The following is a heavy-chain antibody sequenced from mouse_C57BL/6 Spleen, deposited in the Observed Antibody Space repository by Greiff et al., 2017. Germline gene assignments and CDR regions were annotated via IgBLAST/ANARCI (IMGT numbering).Heavy chain of an antibody. J-gene: IGHJ3*01. Sequence: EVKLQESGPGMVKPSQSLSLTCTVTGYSITSGYDWHWIRHFPGNKLEWMGYISYSGSTNYNPSLKSRISITHDTSKNHFFLKLNSVTTEDTATYYCARGSRAWFAYWGQGTLVTVSA. CDR1: GYSITSGYD. CDR2: ISYSGST. V-gene: IGHV3-1*01. CDR3: ARGSRAWFAY.